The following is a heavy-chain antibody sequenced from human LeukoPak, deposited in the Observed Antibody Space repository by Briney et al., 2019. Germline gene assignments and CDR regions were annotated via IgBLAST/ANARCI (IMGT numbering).Heavy chain of an antibody. Sequence: GGSLRLSCAASGFTFDDYGMSWVRHAPGKGLEWVSGINWNGGSTGYADSVKGRFTISRDNAKNSLYLQMNSLRAEDTALYYCARDGYSSSWYLGWFDPWGQGTLVTVSS. CDR1: GFTFDDYG. J-gene: IGHJ5*02. CDR2: INWNGGST. V-gene: IGHV3-20*04. D-gene: IGHD6-13*01. CDR3: ARDGYSSSWYLGWFDP.